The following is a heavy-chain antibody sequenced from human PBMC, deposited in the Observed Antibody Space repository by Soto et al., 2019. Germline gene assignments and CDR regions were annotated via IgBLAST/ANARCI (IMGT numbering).Heavy chain of an antibody. CDR3: ARTPYWYSFDY. V-gene: IGHV3-30-3*01. Sequence: QVQLVESGGGVVQPGRSLRLSCAASGFTFSSYVMHWVRQAPGKGLEWVAVISYDGSKKYYADSVKGRFTISRDTYKNTLYLQMNSFRAEDTAVYDCARTPYWYSFDYWGQGTLVTVSS. J-gene: IGHJ4*02. CDR1: GFTFSSYV. CDR2: ISYDGSKK. D-gene: IGHD2-8*02.